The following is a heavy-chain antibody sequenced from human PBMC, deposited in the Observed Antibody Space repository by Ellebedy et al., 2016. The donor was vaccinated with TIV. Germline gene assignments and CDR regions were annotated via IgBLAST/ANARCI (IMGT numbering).Heavy chain of an antibody. CDR2: ISWDGGST. J-gene: IGHJ4*02. CDR3: AKGGKWELLFDN. Sequence: GESLKISCAASGFTFDDYTMHWVRQAPGKGLEWVSLISWDGGSTYYADSVKGRFTISRDNSKNSLYLQMNSLKTEDTALYYCAKGGKWELLFDNWGQGTLVTVSS. D-gene: IGHD1-26*01. V-gene: IGHV3-43*01. CDR1: GFTFDDYT.